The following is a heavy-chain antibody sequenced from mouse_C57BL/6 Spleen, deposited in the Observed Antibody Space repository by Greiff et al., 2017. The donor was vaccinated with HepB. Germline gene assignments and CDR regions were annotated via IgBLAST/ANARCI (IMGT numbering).Heavy chain of an antibody. CDR3: ARGTTVGWYFDV. Sequence: VQLKQSGAELVKPGASVKLPCTASGFNIKDYYMHWVKQRTEQGLEWIGRIDPEDGETKYAPKFQGKATITADTSSNTAYLQRSSLTSEDTAVYYCARGTTVGWYFDVWGTGTTVTVSS. V-gene: IGHV14-2*01. CDR2: IDPEDGET. D-gene: IGHD1-1*01. CDR1: GFNIKDYY. J-gene: IGHJ1*03.